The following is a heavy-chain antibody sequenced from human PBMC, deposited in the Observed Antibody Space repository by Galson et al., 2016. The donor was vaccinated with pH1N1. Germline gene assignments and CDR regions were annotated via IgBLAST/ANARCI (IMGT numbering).Heavy chain of an antibody. CDR3: ARRSTELGLDY. D-gene: IGHD2/OR15-2a*01. J-gene: IGHJ4*02. V-gene: IGHV5-51*03. Sequence: QSGAEVKKPGESLKISCQASGYTFTTYWIGWVRQMPGKGLEWMGIIYPGDSETKYSPSFEGQVTFSVEKSKNTAYLHWSSLKASGTAIYYCARRSTELGLDYWGQGVLVTVSS. CDR1: GYTFTTYW. CDR2: IYPGDSET.